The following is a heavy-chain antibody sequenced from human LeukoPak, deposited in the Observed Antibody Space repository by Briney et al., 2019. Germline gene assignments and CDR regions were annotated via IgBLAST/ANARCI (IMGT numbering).Heavy chain of an antibody. D-gene: IGHD1-26*01. J-gene: IGHJ4*02. Sequence: ASVKVSCKASGYTFTSYGISWVRQAPGQGLEWMGWTSVYNGNRKYAQSLQGRATMTTDTSTSTAYMELRSLRSDDTAVYYCARDGAISGSNADYWGRGTLVTVSS. V-gene: IGHV1-18*01. CDR2: TSVYNGNR. CDR1: GYTFTSYG. CDR3: ARDGAISGSNADY.